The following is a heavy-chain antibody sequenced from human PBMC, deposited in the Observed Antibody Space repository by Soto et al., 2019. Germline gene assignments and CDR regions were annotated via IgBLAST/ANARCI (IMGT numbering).Heavy chain of an antibody. V-gene: IGHV3-23*01. D-gene: IGHD6-19*01. CDR3: ARRSSGWYFDY. CDR2: ISGSGGST. Sequence: EVQLLESGGGLVQPGGSLRLSCEASGFTFSSYARNWVRQAPGKGLEWVSVISGSGGSTYYADSVKGRFTISRDNSKNTLYLQMNSLRAEDTAVYYCARRSSGWYFDYWGQGTLVTVSS. CDR1: GFTFSSYA. J-gene: IGHJ4*02.